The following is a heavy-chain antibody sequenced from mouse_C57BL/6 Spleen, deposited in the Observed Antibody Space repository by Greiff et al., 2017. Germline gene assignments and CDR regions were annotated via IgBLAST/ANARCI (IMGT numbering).Heavy chain of an antibody. CDR1: GYTFTSYW. CDR2: IHPSDSDT. V-gene: IGHV1-74*01. D-gene: IGHD1-1*01. CDR3: AMGSSSYAMDY. J-gene: IGHJ4*01. Sequence: QVQLQQPGAELVKPGASVKVSCKASGYTFTSYWMHWVKQRPGQGLEWIGRIHPSDSDTNYNQKFKGKATLTVDKSSSTAYMQVRSLTSADSAVYYFAMGSSSYAMDYWGPGTSVTVSS.